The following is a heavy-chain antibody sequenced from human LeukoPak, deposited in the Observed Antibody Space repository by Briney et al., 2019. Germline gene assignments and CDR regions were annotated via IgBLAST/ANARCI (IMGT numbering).Heavy chain of an antibody. CDR3: ARNGCDSSGYYYMPFDY. D-gene: IGHD3-22*01. V-gene: IGHV4-59*08. CDR2: IYYSGST. Sequence: SETLSLTCTVSGGSISSYYWSWIRQPPGKGLEWIGYIYYSGSTNYNPSLKSRVTISVDTSKNQFSLKLSSVTAADTAVYYCARNGCDSSGYYYMPFDYWGQGTLVTVSS. CDR1: GGSISSYY. J-gene: IGHJ4*02.